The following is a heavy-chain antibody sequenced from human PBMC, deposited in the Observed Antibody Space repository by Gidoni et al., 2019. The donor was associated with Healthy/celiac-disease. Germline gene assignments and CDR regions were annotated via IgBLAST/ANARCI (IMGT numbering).Heavy chain of an antibody. CDR1: GFTFSRYA. CDR3: AKESGDLTGVEYDSSSDGGYYFDY. Sequence: EVQLFESVGGLVQPGGSLRLSCAVSGFTFSRYAMSWVRQAPGKGLGWVSAISGSGGSSYYADSVKGRFTISRDNSKNTLYLQMNSLRAEDTAVYYCAKESGDLTGVEYDSSSDGGYYFDYWGQGTLVTVSS. CDR2: ISGSGGSS. D-gene: IGHD3-22*01. V-gene: IGHV3-23*01. J-gene: IGHJ4*02.